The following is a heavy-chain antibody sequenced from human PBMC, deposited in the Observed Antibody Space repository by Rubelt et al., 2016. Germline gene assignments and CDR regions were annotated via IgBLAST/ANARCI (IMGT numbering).Heavy chain of an antibody. CDR2: ISVNSGDT. CDR1: GYTFSKYG. J-gene: IGHJ3*02. V-gene: IGHV1-18*01. CDR3: ARATNWNYAFDI. D-gene: IGHD1-7*01. Sequence: QVQLVQSGAEVKKSGASVKVSCKASGYTFSKYGISWVRQAPGQGLEWMGWISVNSGDTKYAQKRQGRGTMPTEQSTSTAYMELTSLRSDDTAVYSCARATNWNYAFDIWGQGTMVTVSS.